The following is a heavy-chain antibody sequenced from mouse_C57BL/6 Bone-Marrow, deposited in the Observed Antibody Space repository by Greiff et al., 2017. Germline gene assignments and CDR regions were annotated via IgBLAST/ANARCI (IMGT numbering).Heavy chain of an antibody. CDR1: GFSFNTYA. J-gene: IGHJ1*03. CDR2: IRSKSNNYAT. D-gene: IGHD2-4*01. Sequence: EVQVVESGGGLVQPKGSLKLSCAASGFSFNTYAMNWVRQAPGKGLEWVARIRSKSNNYATYYADSVKDRFTISRDDSESMLYLQMNNLKTEDTAMYYCVYDYYWYFDVWGTGTTVTVSS. V-gene: IGHV10-1*01. CDR3: VYDYYWYFDV.